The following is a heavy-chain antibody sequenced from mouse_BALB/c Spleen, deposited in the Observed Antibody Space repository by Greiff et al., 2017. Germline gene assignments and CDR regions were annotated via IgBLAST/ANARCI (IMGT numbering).Heavy chain of an antibody. Sequence: EVQLQQSGAELVKPGASVKLSCTASGFNIKDTYMHWVKQRPEQGLEWIGRIDPANGNTKYDPKFQGKATITADTSSNTAYLQRSSLTSEDTAVYYCARGGYPPYYYAMDYWGQGTSVTVSS. J-gene: IGHJ4*01. D-gene: IGHD2-2*01. CDR3: ARGGYPPYYYAMDY. CDR1: GFNIKDTY. V-gene: IGHV14-3*02. CDR2: IDPANGNT.